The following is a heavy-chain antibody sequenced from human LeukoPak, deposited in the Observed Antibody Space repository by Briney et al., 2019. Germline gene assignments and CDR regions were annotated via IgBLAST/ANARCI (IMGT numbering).Heavy chain of an antibody. J-gene: IGHJ6*02. CDR3: AKDMSGSYYRIRYYYYYGMDV. V-gene: IGHV3-43*02. CDR2: NSGDGGST. Sequence: GGSLRLSCAASGFTFDEYAMHWVRQAPGKGLEWVYLNSGDGGSTYYADSVKGRFTISRDNSKNSLYLQMNSLRTEDTALYYCAKDMSGSYYRIRYYYYYGMDVWGQGTTVTVSS. CDR1: GFTFDEYA. D-gene: IGHD1-26*01.